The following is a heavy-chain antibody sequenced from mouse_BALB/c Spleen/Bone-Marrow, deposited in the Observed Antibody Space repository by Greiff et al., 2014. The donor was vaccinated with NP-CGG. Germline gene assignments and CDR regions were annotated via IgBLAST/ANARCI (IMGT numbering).Heavy chain of an antibody. CDR3: SRGRRDALDY. J-gene: IGHJ4*01. V-gene: IGHV1S81*02. CDR1: GYTFTSYY. Sequence: VQLQQSGAELVKPGASVKLSCKASGYTFTSYYMYWVKQRPGQGLEWFGEINPSNGGTNFNEKFENKATLTVDKSSSTAYMQLSSLTSEDSAVYYCSRGRRDALDYWGQGTSVTVSS. CDR2: INPSNGGT.